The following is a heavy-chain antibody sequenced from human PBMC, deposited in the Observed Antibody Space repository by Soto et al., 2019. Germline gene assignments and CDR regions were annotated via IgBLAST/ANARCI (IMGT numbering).Heavy chain of an antibody. J-gene: IGHJ3*02. V-gene: IGHV3-23*01. D-gene: IGHD6-19*01. CDR1: GFTFSSYA. CDR3: AKDLRTDTAVAGPDAFDI. Sequence: PGGSLRLSCAASGFTFSSYAMSWVRQAPGKGLEWVPAISGSGGSTYYADSVKGRFTISRDNSKNTLYLQMNSLRAEDTAVYYCAKDLRTDTAVAGPDAFDIWGQGTMVTVSS. CDR2: ISGSGGST.